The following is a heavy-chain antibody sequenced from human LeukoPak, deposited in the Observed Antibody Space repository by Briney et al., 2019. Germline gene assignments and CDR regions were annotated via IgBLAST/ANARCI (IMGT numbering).Heavy chain of an antibody. V-gene: IGHV3-23*01. D-gene: IGHD2-2*01. Sequence: GGSLRLSCAASGFTFSSYAMSWVRQAPGKGLEWVSAISGSGGSTYYADSVKGRFTISRDNSKNTLYLQMNSLRAEDTAVYHCAKWGMNSFRYCSSTSCSPYFDYWGQGTLVTVSS. J-gene: IGHJ4*02. CDR3: AKWGMNSFRYCSSTSCSPYFDY. CDR2: ISGSGGST. CDR1: GFTFSSYA.